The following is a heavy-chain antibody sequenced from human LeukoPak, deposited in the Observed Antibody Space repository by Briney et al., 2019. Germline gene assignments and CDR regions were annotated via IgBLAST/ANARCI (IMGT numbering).Heavy chain of an antibody. CDR1: GFTFSSYG. CDR2: IYSGGST. CDR3: AIFTIGGYYFDY. D-gene: IGHD3-10*01. Sequence: GGSLRLSCAASGFTFSSYGMSWVRQAPGKGLEWVSVIYSGGSTYYADSVKGRFTISRDNSKNTLYLQMNSLRAEDTAVYYCAIFTIGGYYFDYWGQGTLVTVSS. V-gene: IGHV3-53*01. J-gene: IGHJ4*02.